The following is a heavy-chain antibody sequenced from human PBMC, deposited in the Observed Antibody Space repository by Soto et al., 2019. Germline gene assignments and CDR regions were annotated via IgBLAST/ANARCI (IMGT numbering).Heavy chain of an antibody. CDR3: ARDVSVMARGAGAFDI. CDR1: GFTFSSYG. V-gene: IGHV3-33*01. J-gene: IGHJ3*02. Sequence: QVQLVESGGGVVQPGRSLRLSCAASGFTFSSYGMHWVRQAPGKGLEWVAVIWYDGSNKYYADSVKGRFTISRDNSKNTLYLQMNSLRAEDTAVYYCARDVSVMARGAGAFDIWGQGTMVTVSS. D-gene: IGHD3-10*01. CDR2: IWYDGSNK.